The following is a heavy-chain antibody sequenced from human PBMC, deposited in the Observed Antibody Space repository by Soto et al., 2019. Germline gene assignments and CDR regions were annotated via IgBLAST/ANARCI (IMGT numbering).Heavy chain of an antibody. CDR2: INPNSGGT. D-gene: IGHD5-12*01. Sequence: ASVKVSRKASGYTFTGYYMHWVRQAPGQGLEWMGWINPNSGGTNYAQKFQGRVTMTRDTSISTAYMELSRLRSDDTAVYYCARVKLQFRWFDPWGQGTLVTVSS. CDR3: ARVKLQFRWFDP. V-gene: IGHV1-2*02. CDR1: GYTFTGYY. J-gene: IGHJ5*02.